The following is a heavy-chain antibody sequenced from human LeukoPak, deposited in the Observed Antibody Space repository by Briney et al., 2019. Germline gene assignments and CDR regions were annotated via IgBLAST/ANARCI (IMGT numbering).Heavy chain of an antibody. CDR3: ARAGYKGGFDP. CDR2: IYYSGST. CDR1: GGSISSYY. D-gene: IGHD5-24*01. J-gene: IGHJ5*02. Sequence: SETLSLTCTVSGGSISSYYWSWIRQPPGKGLEWTGYIYYSGSTNYNPSLKSRVTISVDTSKNQFSLKLSSVTAADTAVYYCARAGYKGGFDPWGQGTLVTVSS. V-gene: IGHV4-59*01.